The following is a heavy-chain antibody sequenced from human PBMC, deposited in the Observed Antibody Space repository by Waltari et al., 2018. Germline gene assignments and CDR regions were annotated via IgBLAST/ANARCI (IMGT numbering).Heavy chain of an antibody. J-gene: IGHJ5*02. CDR1: GFTFSTYD. V-gene: IGHV3-23*01. D-gene: IGHD6-19*01. Sequence: EERLLESGGGLVQPGGSLRLSCAASGFTFSTYDMSWVRQAPGKGLEWVSSISAANSTYYADSVKDRFSISRDNSKNTVYLQMNSLTADDTAIYYCARRISSGWTSNWLDPWGQGTLVSVSS. CDR3: ARRISSGWTSNWLDP. CDR2: ISAANST.